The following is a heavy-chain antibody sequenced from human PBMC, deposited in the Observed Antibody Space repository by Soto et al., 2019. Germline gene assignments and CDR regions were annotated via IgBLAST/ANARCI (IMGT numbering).Heavy chain of an antibody. CDR1: GFSLSSYW. CDR3: ARPVTSLVGTSGFDC. CDR2: IKRDGSEK. J-gene: IGHJ4*02. V-gene: IGHV3-7*01. Sequence: ESGGGLVQPGGSLGLSCVVSGFSLSSYWMSWVRQVPGKGLEWVASIKRDGSEKKYVDSVKGRFTISRDTGKNSLYLQMSSLSAEDTGIYFCARPVTSLVGTSGFDCWGQGTLVTISS. D-gene: IGHD3-10*01.